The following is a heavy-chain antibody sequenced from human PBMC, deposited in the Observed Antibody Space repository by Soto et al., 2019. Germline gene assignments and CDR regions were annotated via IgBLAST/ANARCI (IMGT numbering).Heavy chain of an antibody. J-gene: IGHJ4*02. CDR1: GFSFSTYW. D-gene: IGHD2-15*01. CDR3: VRLSCSGGSCYSAYDY. CDR2: IKEDGSEK. Sequence: EVQLVESGGGLVQPGESLRLSCAASGFSFSTYWMSWVRQAPGKGLEWMASIKEDGSEKYYVDSVKGRFTISRDNAKTSLYLQMNSLRAEDTAVYYCVRLSCSGGSCYSAYDYWGQGSLVTVSS. V-gene: IGHV3-7*01.